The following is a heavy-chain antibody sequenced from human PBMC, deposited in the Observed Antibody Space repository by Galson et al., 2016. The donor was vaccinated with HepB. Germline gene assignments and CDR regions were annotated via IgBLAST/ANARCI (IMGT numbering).Heavy chain of an antibody. CDR1: GFALSNYT. V-gene: IGHV3-21*01. CDR2: ISIRSTYI. D-gene: IGHD2-15*01. Sequence: SLRLSCAASGFALSNYTMHWVRQAPGKGLEWGSSISIRSTYIYYADSVRGRFTISRDNPKNSLYLQMNSLRAEDTAVYYCARGCRGGSCVDYWGQGTLVTVSS. J-gene: IGHJ4*02. CDR3: ARGCRGGSCVDY.